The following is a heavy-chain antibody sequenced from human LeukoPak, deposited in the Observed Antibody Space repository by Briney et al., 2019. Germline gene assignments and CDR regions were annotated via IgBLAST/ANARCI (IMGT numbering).Heavy chain of an antibody. Sequence: GASVKVSCKASGYTFTSYGISWVRQAPGQGLEWMGWISAYNGNTNYAQKLQGRVTMTTDTSTSTAYMELRSLRSDDTAVYYCARDRLFDFWSGYIVVEDNWFDPWGQGTLVTVSS. CDR1: GYTFTSYG. CDR2: ISAYNGNT. D-gene: IGHD3-3*01. J-gene: IGHJ5*02. V-gene: IGHV1-18*01. CDR3: ARDRLFDFWSGYIVVEDNWFDP.